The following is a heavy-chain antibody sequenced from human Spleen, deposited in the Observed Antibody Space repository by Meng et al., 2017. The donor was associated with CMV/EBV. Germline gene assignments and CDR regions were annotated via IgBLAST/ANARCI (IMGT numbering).Heavy chain of an antibody. D-gene: IGHD7-27*01. CDR2: IHPHRGDT. V-gene: IGHV1-2*02. J-gene: IGHJ4*02. CDR1: GYTFSNYD. Sequence: ASVKVSCKASGYTFSNYDINWVRQANGQGLEWMGWIHPHRGDTNYAQQFQGRVTLTRDTSINTGYMELTRLTSDDTAVYYCARDNNWGPDYWGQGTLVTVSS. CDR3: ARDNNWGPDY.